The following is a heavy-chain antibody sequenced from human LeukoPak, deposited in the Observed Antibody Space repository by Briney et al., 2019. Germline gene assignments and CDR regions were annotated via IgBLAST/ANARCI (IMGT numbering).Heavy chain of an antibody. Sequence: GGSLRLSCAASGFTFSSYWMSWVRQAPGKGLEWVANIKQDGSEKYYVDSVKGRLTISRDNAKNSLYLQMNSLRAEDTAVYYCARVSSDYDFWSGYYTDYYYYYYYMDVWGKGTTVTVSS. V-gene: IGHV3-7*01. CDR1: GFTFSSYW. CDR2: IKQDGSEK. D-gene: IGHD3-3*01. J-gene: IGHJ6*03. CDR3: ARVSSDYDFWSGYYTDYYYYYYYMDV.